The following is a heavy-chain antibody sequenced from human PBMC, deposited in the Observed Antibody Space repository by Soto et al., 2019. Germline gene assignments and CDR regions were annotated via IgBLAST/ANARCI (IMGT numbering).Heavy chain of an antibody. CDR3: ARPKGIAPAIWYFDL. D-gene: IGHD2-2*02. Sequence: QVQLQESGPGLVKHSETLSLTCTVSGDYISSHYWSWIRQPPGKGLEWIGYVYHSGKTDSNPSLKSRVTISMDTSKNQISLSLTSVTAPDAAVYYCARPKGIAPAIWYFDLWGRGTLVTVSS. V-gene: IGHV4-59*08. J-gene: IGHJ2*01. CDR1: GDYISSHY. CDR2: VYHSGKT.